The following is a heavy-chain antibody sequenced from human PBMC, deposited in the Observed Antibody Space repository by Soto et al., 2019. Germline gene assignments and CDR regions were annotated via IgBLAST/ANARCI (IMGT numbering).Heavy chain of an antibody. CDR2: VNTYNGNT. CDR3: ARANSGSYADY. Sequence: ASVKVSCKASGYTFTSYGISWVRQAPGQGLEWMGWVNTYNGNTNYAQKLQGRVTMTTDTSTSTAYMELRSLRSDDTAVYYCARANSGSYADYWGQGTLVTVSS. CDR1: GYTFTSYG. J-gene: IGHJ4*02. D-gene: IGHD1-26*01. V-gene: IGHV1-18*01.